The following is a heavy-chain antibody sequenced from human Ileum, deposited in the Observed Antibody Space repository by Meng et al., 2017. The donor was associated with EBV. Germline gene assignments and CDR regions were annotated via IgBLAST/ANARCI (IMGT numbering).Heavy chain of an antibody. V-gene: IGHV4-61*08. J-gene: IGHJ4*02. CDR1: GGSVSSGGNY. Sequence: QVQLQESGPGLVKPSETLSLTCSVSGGSVSSGGNYWSWIRQPPGKGLEWIGYIYNSGSTNYNPSLKGRVTISVDTSKNQFSLKLSSVTAADTAVYYCARDGYSSGSDWGQGTLVTVSS. D-gene: IGHD6-19*01. CDR2: IYNSGST. CDR3: ARDGYSSGSD.